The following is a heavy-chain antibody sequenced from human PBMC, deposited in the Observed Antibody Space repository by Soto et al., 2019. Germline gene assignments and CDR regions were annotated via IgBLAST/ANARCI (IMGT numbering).Heavy chain of an antibody. Sequence: PGGSLRLSCAASGFTFSNAWMSWVRQAPGKGLEWVGRIKSKTDGGTTDYAAPVKGRFTISRDDSKNTLYLQMNSLKTEDTAVYYCTTEVYYYDSSGYYPYYYYGMDVWGQGTTVTVSS. J-gene: IGHJ6*02. V-gene: IGHV3-15*01. CDR3: TTEVYYYDSSGYYPYYYYGMDV. CDR2: IKSKTDGGTT. D-gene: IGHD3-22*01. CDR1: GFTFSNAW.